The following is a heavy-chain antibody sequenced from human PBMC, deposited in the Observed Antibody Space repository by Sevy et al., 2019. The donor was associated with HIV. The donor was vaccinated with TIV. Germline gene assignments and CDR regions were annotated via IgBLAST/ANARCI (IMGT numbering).Heavy chain of an antibody. D-gene: IGHD3-10*01. J-gene: IGHJ1*01. V-gene: IGHV1-69*13. CDR1: GGTFSSYA. CDR3: ARMFTMVRGVTLAEYFQH. Sequence: ASVKVSCKASGGTFSSYAISWVRQAPGQGLEWMGRIIPIFGTANYAQKFQGRVTITADESTSTAYMELSNLRSEDTAVYYCARMFTMVRGVTLAEYFQHWGQGTLVTVSS. CDR2: IIPIFGTA.